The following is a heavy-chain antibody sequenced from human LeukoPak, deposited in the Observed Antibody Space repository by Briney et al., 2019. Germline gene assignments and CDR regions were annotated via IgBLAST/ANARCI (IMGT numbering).Heavy chain of an antibody. CDR2: INHGGST. D-gene: IGHD6-6*01. J-gene: IGHJ4*02. CDR3: ARQGTSTAAFFDY. CDR1: GVSFSGFY. V-gene: IGHV4-34*01. Sequence: PSETLSLTCAVYGVSFSGFYWSWIRQPPGKGLEWIGEINHGGSTNYNPSLKSRVTISVDTSKNQFSLKLSSVTAADTAAYYCARQGTSTAAFFDYWGQGTLVTVSS.